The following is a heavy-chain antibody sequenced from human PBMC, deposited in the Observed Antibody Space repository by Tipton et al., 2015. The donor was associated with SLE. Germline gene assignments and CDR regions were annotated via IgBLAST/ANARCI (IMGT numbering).Heavy chain of an antibody. CDR3: AKGAQESSVIVVEYYLDY. CDR1: GFTYSNYD. V-gene: IGHV3-30*18. CDR2: ISYDGSDK. D-gene: IGHD3-22*01. Sequence: SLRLSCLGSGFTYSNYDMHWVRQAPGKGLEWVAVISYDGSDKYYADSVKGRFSISRDNSKNTLYLQMNTLRAEDTAVYYCAKGAQESSVIVVEYYLDYWGQGTLVTVSS. J-gene: IGHJ4*02.